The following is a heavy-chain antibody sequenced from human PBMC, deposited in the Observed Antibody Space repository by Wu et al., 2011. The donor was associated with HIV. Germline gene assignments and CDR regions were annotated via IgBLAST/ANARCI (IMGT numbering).Heavy chain of an antibody. J-gene: IGHJ4*02. Sequence: EVKKPGASVKVSCKASGYTFTSYDINWVRQATGQGLEWMGWMHPNSGNTGYAXKFQGRVTITRNTSISTAYMELSSLRSEDTAVYYCALRTRAGSGSDYWGQGTLVTVSS. CDR1: GYTFTSYD. CDR3: ALRTRAGSGSDY. CDR2: MHPNSGNT. V-gene: IGHV1-8*03. D-gene: IGHD3-10*01.